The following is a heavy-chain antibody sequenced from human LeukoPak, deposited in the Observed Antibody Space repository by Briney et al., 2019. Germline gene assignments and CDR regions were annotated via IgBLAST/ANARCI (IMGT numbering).Heavy chain of an antibody. CDR3: AKINGPILTGKLDC. D-gene: IGHD3-9*01. Sequence: GGSLRLSCAASGFTFDDYGMSWVRQAPGKGLEWVSCINWNGGSTGYADSVKGRFTISRDNYKNTVYLHMNSLRAEDTAVYYCAKINGPILTGKLDCWGQGTLVTVSS. CDR1: GFTFDDYG. J-gene: IGHJ4*02. V-gene: IGHV3-20*04. CDR2: INWNGGST.